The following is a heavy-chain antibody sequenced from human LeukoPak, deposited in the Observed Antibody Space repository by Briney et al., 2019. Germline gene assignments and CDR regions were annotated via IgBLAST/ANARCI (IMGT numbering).Heavy chain of an antibody. CDR1: GGSVSSGSYY. CDR2: IYYSGST. V-gene: IGHV4-61*01. Sequence: KPSETLSLTCTVSGGSVSSGSYYWSWIRQPPGRGLEWIGYIYYSGSTNYNPSLKSRVTISVDTSKSQFSLKLSSVTAADTAVYYCARGKRGYSYGYKEIDYWGQGTLVTVSS. CDR3: ARGKRGYSYGYKEIDY. J-gene: IGHJ4*02. D-gene: IGHD5-18*01.